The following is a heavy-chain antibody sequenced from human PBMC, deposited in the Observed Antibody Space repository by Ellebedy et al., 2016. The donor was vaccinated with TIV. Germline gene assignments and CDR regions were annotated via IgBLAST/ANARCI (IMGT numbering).Heavy chain of an antibody. J-gene: IGHJ4*02. CDR1: GGSLTMSNSY. D-gene: IGHD1-26*01. CDR3: THVDHGNYFN. Sequence: LRLSCSVSGGSLTMSNSYWGWIRQPPGQALEWLGIIYWDDDKRSSPSLKTRLTLTKDTSKNQVVLTMTDMDPVDTATYFCTHVDHGNYFNWGQGALVTVSS. V-gene: IGHV2-5*02. CDR2: IYWDDDK.